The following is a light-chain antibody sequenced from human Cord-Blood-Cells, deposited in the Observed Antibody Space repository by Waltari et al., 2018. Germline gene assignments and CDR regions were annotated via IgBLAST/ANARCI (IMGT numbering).Light chain of an antibody. Sequence: DIVMTQSPDSLAVSLGERATINCKSSQSVLYSSKNKNYLAWYQKKPGQPPKLLIYWASTRESGDPERFSGSGAGTDFTLTISSLQAEDVAVYYCQQYYSTPPTFGQGTKVEIK. CDR2: WAS. CDR1: QSVLYSSKNKNY. J-gene: IGKJ1*01. CDR3: QQYYSTPPT. V-gene: IGKV4-1*01.